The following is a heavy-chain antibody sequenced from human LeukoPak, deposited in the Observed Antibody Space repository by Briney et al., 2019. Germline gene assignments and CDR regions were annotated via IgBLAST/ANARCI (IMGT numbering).Heavy chain of an antibody. CDR2: IRHDGSHK. V-gene: IGHV3-30*02. CDR1: GFTFSNYG. D-gene: IGHD5-24*01. Sequence: GGSLRLSCAASGFTFSNYGMHWVRHAPGKGLEWVTFIRHDGSHKSYADSVKGRFTISRDNSKNTLYLQMNSLRAEDTAVYYCALMRDGYTQWGQGTLVTVSS. J-gene: IGHJ4*02. CDR3: ALMRDGYTQ.